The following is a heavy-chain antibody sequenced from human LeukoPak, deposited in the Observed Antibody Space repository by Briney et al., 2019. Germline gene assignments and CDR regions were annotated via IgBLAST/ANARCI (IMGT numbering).Heavy chain of an antibody. Sequence: SETPSLTCAVYGGSFSGYYWSWIRQPPGKGLEWIGEINHSGSTNYNPSLKSRVTISVDTSKNQFSLKLSSVTAADTAVYYCARDRLYGWDAFDIWGQGTMVTVSS. V-gene: IGHV4-34*01. J-gene: IGHJ3*02. D-gene: IGHD6-19*01. CDR3: ARDRLYGWDAFDI. CDR1: GGSFSGYY. CDR2: INHSGST.